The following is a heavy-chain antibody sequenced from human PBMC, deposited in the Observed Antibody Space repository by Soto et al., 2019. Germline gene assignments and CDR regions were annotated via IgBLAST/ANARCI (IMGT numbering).Heavy chain of an antibody. CDR3: ARQDLDSSGLRDYYYGMDV. V-gene: IGHV4-39*01. Sequence: SETLSLTCTVSGGSISSSYYWGWIRQPPGKGLEWIGSIYYSGSTYYNPSLKSRVTISVDTSKNQFSLKLSSVTAADTAVYYCARQDLDSSGLRDYYYGMDVWGQGTTVTVSS. CDR2: IYYSGST. D-gene: IGHD6-19*01. CDR1: GGSISSSYY. J-gene: IGHJ6*02.